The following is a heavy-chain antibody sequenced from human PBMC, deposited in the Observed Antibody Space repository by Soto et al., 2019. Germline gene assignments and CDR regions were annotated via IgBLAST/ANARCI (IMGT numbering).Heavy chain of an antibody. CDR2: IYYSGST. Sequence: SETLSLTCTVSGGSISSYYWSWIRQPPGKGLEWIGYIYYSGSTNYNPSLKSRVTISVDTSKNQFSLKLSSVTAADTAVYYCARVKGKYDSSGYHPTVFDYWGQGTLVTISS. CDR3: ARVKGKYDSSGYHPTVFDY. D-gene: IGHD3-22*01. J-gene: IGHJ4*02. CDR1: GGSISSYY. V-gene: IGHV4-59*01.